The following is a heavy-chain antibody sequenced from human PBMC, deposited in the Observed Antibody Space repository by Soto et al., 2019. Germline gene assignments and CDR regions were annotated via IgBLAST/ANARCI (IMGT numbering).Heavy chain of an antibody. D-gene: IGHD1-1*01. J-gene: IGHJ4*02. CDR1: GFMFSSAW. CDR3: VEGWNDF. V-gene: IGHV3-15*01. Sequence: EVQMVQSGGDLVKPGGSLRLSCVTSGFMFSSAWMNWVRQAPGKGLEWVARIKTKSDGETRDYAAPVKGRFTISRDDTKKTLYLQRNSLRAEDTTVYYCVEGWNDFWGQGTLVTVSS. CDR2: IKTKSDGETR.